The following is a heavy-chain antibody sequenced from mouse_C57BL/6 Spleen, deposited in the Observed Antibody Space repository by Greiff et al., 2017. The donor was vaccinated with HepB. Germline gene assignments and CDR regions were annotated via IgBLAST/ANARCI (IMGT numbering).Heavy chain of an antibody. CDR3: ARRGGYGSLDY. CDR1: GYTFTSYG. Sequence: QVQLKQSGAELARPGASVKLSCKASGYTFTSYGISWVKQRTGQGLEWIGEIYPRSGNTYYNEKFKGKATLTADKSSSTAYMELRSLTSEDSAVYFCARRGGYGSLDYWGQGTTLTVSS. J-gene: IGHJ2*01. CDR2: IYPRSGNT. V-gene: IGHV1-81*01. D-gene: IGHD1-1*01.